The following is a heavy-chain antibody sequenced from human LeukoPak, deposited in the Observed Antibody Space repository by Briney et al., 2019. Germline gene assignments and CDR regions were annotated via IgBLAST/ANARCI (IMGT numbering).Heavy chain of an antibody. CDR2: ISAYNGNT. Sequence: ASVKVSCKASGYTFTSYGISWVRQAPGQGLEWMGWISAYNGNTNYAQKLQGRVTMTTDTSTSTAYMELRSLRSDDTAVYYCARSITMVDYYYYGMDVWGQGTTVTVSS. V-gene: IGHV1-18*01. J-gene: IGHJ6*02. CDR3: ARSITMVDYYYYGMDV. D-gene: IGHD3-10*01. CDR1: GYTFTSYG.